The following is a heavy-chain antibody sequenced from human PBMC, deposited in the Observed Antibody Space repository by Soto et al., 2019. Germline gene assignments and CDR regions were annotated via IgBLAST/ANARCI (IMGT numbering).Heavy chain of an antibody. CDR1: GYTFTGYY. CDR2: INPNSGGT. Sequence: ASVKVSCKASGYTFTGYYMHWVRQAPGQGLEWMGWINPNSGGTNYAQKFQGWVTMTRDTSISTAYMELSRLRSDDTAVYYCAREGGGYSFCYYYGMDVWGQGTTVTVSS. D-gene: IGHD5-18*01. J-gene: IGHJ6*02. CDR3: AREGGGYSFCYYYGMDV. V-gene: IGHV1-2*04.